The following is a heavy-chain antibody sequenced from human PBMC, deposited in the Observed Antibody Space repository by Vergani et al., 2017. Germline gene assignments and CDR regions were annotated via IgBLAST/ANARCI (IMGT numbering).Heavy chain of an antibody. CDR2: IYYSGST. D-gene: IGHD3-10*01. CDR3: AQYGSGSYYRGAIY. Sequence: QVQLQESGPGRVKPSQTLSLTCTVSGGSISSGGYYWSWIRQHPGKGLEWIGYIYYSGSTYYNPSLKSRVTISVDTSKNQFSLKLSSVTAADTAVYYCAQYGSGSYYRGAIYWGQGTLVTVSS. CDR1: GGSISSGGYY. J-gene: IGHJ4*02. V-gene: IGHV4-31*03.